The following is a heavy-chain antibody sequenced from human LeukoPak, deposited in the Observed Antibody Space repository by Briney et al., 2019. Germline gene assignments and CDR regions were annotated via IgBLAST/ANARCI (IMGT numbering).Heavy chain of an antibody. Sequence: SETLSLTCAVSGGSFSAYYWTWIRQPPGKGLEWIGEINHSGSTNYNPSLKSRVTISVDTSKNQFSLKLSSVTAADTAVYYCARVTSSGSPTDYWGQGTLVTVSS. CDR2: INHSGST. CDR1: GGSFSAYY. D-gene: IGHD6-25*01. J-gene: IGHJ4*02. CDR3: ARVTSSGSPTDY. V-gene: IGHV4-34*01.